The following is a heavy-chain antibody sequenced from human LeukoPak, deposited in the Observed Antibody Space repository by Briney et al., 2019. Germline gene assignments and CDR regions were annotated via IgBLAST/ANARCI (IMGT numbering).Heavy chain of an antibody. J-gene: IGHJ3*02. Sequence: KPSQTLSLTCTVSGGSISSGSYYWSWIRQPAGKGLEWIGRIYTSGSTNYNPPLKSRVTISVDTSKNQFSLKLSSVTAADTAVYYCARGYDSSGYRYAFDIWGQGTMVTVSS. D-gene: IGHD3-22*01. CDR1: GGSISSGSYY. V-gene: IGHV4-61*02. CDR3: ARGYDSSGYRYAFDI. CDR2: IYTSGST.